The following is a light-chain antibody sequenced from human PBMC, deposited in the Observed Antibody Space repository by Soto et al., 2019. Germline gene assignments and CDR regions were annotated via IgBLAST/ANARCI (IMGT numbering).Light chain of an antibody. J-gene: IGKJ5*01. V-gene: IGKV1-12*01. Sequence: DIQMTQSPSSVSASVGDRVTITCRASQGISSGLAWYQQKPGKAPKLLIYAASSLQSGVPSRFSGTGSDTDFTLTITSLQPEEFATYYWQQSNSFPITFGQGTRLEIK. CDR1: QGISSG. CDR3: QQSNSFPIT. CDR2: AAS.